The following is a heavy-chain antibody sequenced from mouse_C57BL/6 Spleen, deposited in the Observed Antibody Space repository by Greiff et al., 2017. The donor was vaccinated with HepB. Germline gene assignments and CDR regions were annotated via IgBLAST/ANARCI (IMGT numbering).Heavy chain of an antibody. CDR2: IYPRSGNT. Sequence: QVQLQQSGAELARPGASVKLSCKASGYTFTSYGISWVKQRTGQGLEWIGEIYPRSGNTYYNEKFKGKATLTADKSSSTAYMELRSLTSEDSAVYFCARHYYGSSSPLDYWGQGTTLTVSS. J-gene: IGHJ2*01. CDR3: ARHYYGSSSPLDY. CDR1: GYTFTSYG. V-gene: IGHV1-81*01. D-gene: IGHD1-1*01.